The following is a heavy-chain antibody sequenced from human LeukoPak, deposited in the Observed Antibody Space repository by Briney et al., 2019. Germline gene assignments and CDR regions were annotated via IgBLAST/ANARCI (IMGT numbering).Heavy chain of an antibody. J-gene: IGHJ4*02. D-gene: IGHD6-13*01. CDR3: AKDILGQQLVPLFDY. Sequence: GGSLRLSCAASGFTFDDYGMSWVRQAPGKGLEGVSGINWNGGSTGYADSVKGRFTSSRDNAKNSLYLQMNSLRAEDTALYYCAKDILGQQLVPLFDYWGQGTLVTVSS. CDR2: INWNGGST. CDR1: GFTFDDYG. V-gene: IGHV3-20*04.